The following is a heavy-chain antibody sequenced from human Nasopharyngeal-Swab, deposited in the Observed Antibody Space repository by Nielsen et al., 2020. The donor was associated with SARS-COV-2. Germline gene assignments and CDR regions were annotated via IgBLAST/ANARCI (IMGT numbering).Heavy chain of an antibody. Sequence: GGSLSLSCAASGFTFSSYWMSWVRQAPGKGLEWVANIKQDGSEKYYVDSVKGRFTISRDNAKNSLYLQMNSLRAEDTAVYYCARDGLDYDFWSAYFMDVWGQGTTVTVSS. CDR3: ARDGLDYDFWSAYFMDV. J-gene: IGHJ6*02. CDR2: IKQDGSEK. CDR1: GFTFSSYW. D-gene: IGHD3-3*01. V-gene: IGHV3-7*01.